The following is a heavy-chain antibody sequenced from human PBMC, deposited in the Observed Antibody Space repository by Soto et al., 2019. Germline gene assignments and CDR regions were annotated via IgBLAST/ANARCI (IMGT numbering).Heavy chain of an antibody. D-gene: IGHD2-15*01. Sequence: EVQLVESGGGLVKPGGSLRLSCAASGFIFNNYNMNWVRQAPGKGLEWVSSIGTSSSYIYYAYSLKGRFTISRDNAENSLYLQMKSLRAEDTAVYDCSWVLSGTPNYYYLDVWGEGTPVTVSS. J-gene: IGHJ6*03. V-gene: IGHV3-21*01. CDR1: GFIFNNYN. CDR3: SWVLSGTPNYYYLDV. CDR2: IGTSSSYI.